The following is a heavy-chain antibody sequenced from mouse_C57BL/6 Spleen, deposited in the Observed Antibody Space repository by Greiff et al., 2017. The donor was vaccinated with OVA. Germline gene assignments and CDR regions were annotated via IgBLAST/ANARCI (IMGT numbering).Heavy chain of an antibody. J-gene: IGHJ2*01. CDR1: GYAFTNYL. CDR3: ARSPLYGNYDY. V-gene: IGHV1-54*01. D-gene: IGHD2-1*01. Sequence: VQLQESGAELVRPGTSVKVSCKASGYAFTNYLIEWVKQRPGQGLEWIGVINPGSGGTNYNEKFKGKATLTADKSSSTAYMQLSSLTSEDSAVYCCARSPLYGNYDYWGQGTTLTVSS. CDR2: INPGSGGT.